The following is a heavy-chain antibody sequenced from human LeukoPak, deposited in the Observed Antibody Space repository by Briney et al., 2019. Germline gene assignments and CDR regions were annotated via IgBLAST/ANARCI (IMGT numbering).Heavy chain of an antibody. V-gene: IGHV1-2*02. Sequence: VASVKVSCKASGYTFTGYYMHWVRQAPGQGLEWMGWINPNSGGTNYAQKFQGRVTMTRDTSISTAYMELSRLRSDDTAMYYCARGGALVGATMLPDYWGQGTLVTVSS. D-gene: IGHD1-26*01. CDR1: GYTFTGYY. CDR3: ARGGALVGATMLPDY. J-gene: IGHJ4*02. CDR2: INPNSGGT.